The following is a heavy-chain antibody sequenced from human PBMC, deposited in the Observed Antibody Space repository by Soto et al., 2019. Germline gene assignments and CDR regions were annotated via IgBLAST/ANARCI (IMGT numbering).Heavy chain of an antibody. CDR3: ARVLYYGSGPDAFDI. CDR2: INTGNGNT. Sequence: ASVKVSCKASGYTFTSYAMHWVRQAPGQRLEWMGWINTGNGNTKYSQKFQGRVTITRDTSASTAYMELSSLRSEDTAVYYCARVLYYGSGPDAFDIWGQGTMVTVSS. J-gene: IGHJ3*02. V-gene: IGHV1-3*04. CDR1: GYTFTSYA. D-gene: IGHD3-10*01.